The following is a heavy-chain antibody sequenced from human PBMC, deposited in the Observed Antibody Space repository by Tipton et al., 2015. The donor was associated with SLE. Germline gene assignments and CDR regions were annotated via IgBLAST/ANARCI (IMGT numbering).Heavy chain of an antibody. Sequence: QLVQSGAEVKKPGESLKISCKGSGYSFTSYWIGWVRQMPGKGLEWMGIIYPGDSDTSYSPSFQGQVTISADKSISAAYLQWSSLKASDTAVYYCARGYRVGDYGDLWAFDIWGQGTMVTVSS. CDR1: GYSFTSYW. V-gene: IGHV5-51*03. J-gene: IGHJ3*02. CDR2: IYPGDSDT. CDR3: ARGYRVGDYGDLWAFDI. D-gene: IGHD4-17*01.